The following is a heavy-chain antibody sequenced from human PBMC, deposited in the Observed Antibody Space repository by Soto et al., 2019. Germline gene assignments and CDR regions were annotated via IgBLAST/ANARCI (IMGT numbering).Heavy chain of an antibody. CDR3: ATGSPGLGLRYFHRLLP. CDR2: ISDDGSNK. CDR1: VFTFSSYS. Sequence: PGGSLRLSCAASVFTFSSYSMHLVRQAPGKGLECVSVISDDGSNKYYADSVKGRFTISRENSKNTMYMQMNSLRAEHTAVYYCATGSPGLGLRYFHRLLPWAQGTFVTVSS. V-gene: IGHV3-30-3*01. D-gene: IGHD3-9*01. J-gene: IGHJ5*02.